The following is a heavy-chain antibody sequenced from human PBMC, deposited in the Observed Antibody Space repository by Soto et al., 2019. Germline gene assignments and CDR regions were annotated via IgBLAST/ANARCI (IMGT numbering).Heavy chain of an antibody. V-gene: IGHV1-69*06. D-gene: IGHD1-26*01. J-gene: IGHJ4*02. CDR2: IIPIFGTA. Sequence: QVQLVQSGAEVKKPGSSVKVSCKTSGGTFSTYSIVWVRQAPGEGLEWMGGIIPIFGTANYAQKFQDRVTINADKSTNTAFMELSSLKSEDTAMYYCASSSGNNYGVGTNYYFDYWGQGTLVTVSS. CDR1: GGTFSTYS. CDR3: ASSSGNNYGVGTNYYFDY.